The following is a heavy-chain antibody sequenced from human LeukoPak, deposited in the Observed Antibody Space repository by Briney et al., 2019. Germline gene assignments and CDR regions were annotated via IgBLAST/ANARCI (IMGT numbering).Heavy chain of an antibody. CDR1: GYTFTGYY. CDR2: INPNSGGT. CDR3: VRYESGGATYDY. D-gene: IGHD2-15*01. V-gene: IGHV1-2*06. J-gene: IGHJ4*02. Sequence: GASVKVSCKASGYTFTGYYIHWVRQAPGQGLEWMGRINPNSGGTNYAQKLQGRVTMTRDTSISTAYMKLSSLRSDDTAVYYCVRYESGGATYDYWGQGTLVTVSS.